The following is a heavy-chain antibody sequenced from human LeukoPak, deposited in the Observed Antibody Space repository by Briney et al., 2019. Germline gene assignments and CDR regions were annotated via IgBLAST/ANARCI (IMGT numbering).Heavy chain of an antibody. Sequence: GGSLRLSCAASGFTFDDYTMHWVRQAPGKGLEWVSLISWDGGSTYYADSVKGRFTISRDNSKNSLYLQMNSLRTEDTALYYCAKDKGYCSSTSCFTDAFDIWGQGTMVTVSS. D-gene: IGHD2-2*01. CDR3: AKDKGYCSSTSCFTDAFDI. CDR1: GFTFDDYT. J-gene: IGHJ3*02. CDR2: ISWDGGST. V-gene: IGHV3-43*01.